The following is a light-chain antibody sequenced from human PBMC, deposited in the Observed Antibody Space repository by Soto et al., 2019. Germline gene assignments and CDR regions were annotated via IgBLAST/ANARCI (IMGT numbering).Light chain of an antibody. CDR2: AAS. CDR3: LQVYSFPRT. V-gene: IGKV1-12*01. Sequence: DTPMTQSPSSVSASVGDRITITCRASQDIGGRLAWFQQKPGKAPQYLIQAASILQSGVPSRFSVSGSSSEFLLTSINLQSENFASYFCLQVYSFPRTFGLGTKVEI. J-gene: IGKJ1*01. CDR1: QDIGGR.